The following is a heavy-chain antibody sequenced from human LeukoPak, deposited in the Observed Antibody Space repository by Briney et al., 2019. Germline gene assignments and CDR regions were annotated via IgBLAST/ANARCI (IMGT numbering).Heavy chain of an antibody. CDR1: GGSFSGYY. V-gene: IGHV4-34*01. CDR3: ERRGKDDILTGYYFDY. Sequence: SETLSLTCAVYGGSFSGYYWSWIRQPPGKGLEWIGEINHSGSTNYNPSLKSRVTISVDTSKNQFSLKLSSVTAADTAVYYCERRGKDDILTGYYFDYWGQGTLVTVSS. CDR2: INHSGST. J-gene: IGHJ4*02. D-gene: IGHD3-9*01.